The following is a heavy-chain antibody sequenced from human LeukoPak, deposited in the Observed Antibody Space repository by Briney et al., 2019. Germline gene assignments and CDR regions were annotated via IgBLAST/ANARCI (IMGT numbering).Heavy chain of an antibody. D-gene: IGHD6-19*01. V-gene: IGHV5-51*01. Sequence: GESLKISCQGSGYSFPTYWIGWVRQMPRKGLEWMGIIYPGDSDTRYSPSFQGQVTISADKSISTAYLQWSSLKASDTGMYYCARPGLGSGWYYFDYWGQGTLVTVSS. CDR3: ARPGLGSGWYYFDY. J-gene: IGHJ4*02. CDR2: IYPGDSDT. CDR1: GYSFPTYW.